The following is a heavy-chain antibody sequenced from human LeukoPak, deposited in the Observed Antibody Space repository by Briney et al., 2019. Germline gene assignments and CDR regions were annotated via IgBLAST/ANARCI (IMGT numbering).Heavy chain of an antibody. CDR2: ISGSGGST. V-gene: IGHV3-23*01. D-gene: IGHD6-13*01. J-gene: IGHJ4*02. CDR1: GFTFSSYA. CDR3: ATYGGPYSSSWYFDY. Sequence: GGSLRLSCAASGFTFSSYAMSWVRQAPGKGLEWVSAISGSGGSTYYADSVKGRFTIFRDNSKNTLYLQMNSLRAEDTAVYYCATYGGPYSSSWYFDYWGQGTLVTVSS.